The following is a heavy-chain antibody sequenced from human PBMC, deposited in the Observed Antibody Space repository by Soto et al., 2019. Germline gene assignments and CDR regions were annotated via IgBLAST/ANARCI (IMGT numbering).Heavy chain of an antibody. CDR2: ITNSGATT. CDR1: GFTFSVFA. D-gene: IGHD6-13*01. V-gene: IGHV3-23*01. Sequence: EVQLLESGGGLVQPGGSLRLSCATSGFTFSVFAMSWVRQAPGKGLEWVSTITNSGATTYYADSVKGRFTISRDNSKNTLYLQIYSLRAEDTAVYYCAKGGSWYNYWGQGTLVTVSS. CDR3: AKGGSWYNY. J-gene: IGHJ4*02.